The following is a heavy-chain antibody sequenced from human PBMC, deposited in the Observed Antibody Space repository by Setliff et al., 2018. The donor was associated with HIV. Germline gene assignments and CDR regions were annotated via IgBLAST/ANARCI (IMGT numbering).Heavy chain of an antibody. V-gene: IGHV1-2*02. CDR3: ARGDIIAVPAAIDMDV. Sequence: ASVKVSCKASGYTFSGYYMHWVRQAPGQGLEWMGWINPNSGGTNYAQKFQGRVTMTRDTSISTAYVELSRLRSDDTAVYYCARGDIIAVPAAIDMDVWGKGTTVTVSS. CDR2: INPNSGGT. D-gene: IGHD2-2*01. CDR1: GYTFSGYY. J-gene: IGHJ6*03.